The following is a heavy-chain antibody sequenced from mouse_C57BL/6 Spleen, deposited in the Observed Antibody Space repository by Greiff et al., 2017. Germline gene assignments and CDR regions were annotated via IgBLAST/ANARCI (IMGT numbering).Heavy chain of an antibody. V-gene: IGHV1-53*01. D-gene: IGHD1-1*01. J-gene: IGHJ4*01. CDR1: GYTFTSYW. Sequence: QVQLQQPGTELVKPGASVKLSCKASGYTFTSYWMHWVKQRPGQGLEWIGNINPSNGGTNYNEKFKSKAKLTVDKSSSTAYIQLSSLTSEDSAVYYCARFYYGSSYAMDYWGQGTSVTVSS. CDR3: ARFYYGSSYAMDY. CDR2: INPSNGGT.